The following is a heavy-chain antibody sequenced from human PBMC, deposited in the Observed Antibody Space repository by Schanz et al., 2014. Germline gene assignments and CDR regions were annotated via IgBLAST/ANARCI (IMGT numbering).Heavy chain of an antibody. V-gene: IGHV1-69*08. J-gene: IGHJ6*02. D-gene: IGHD6-13*01. CDR1: GGTFRSYT. Sequence: QVQLVQSGAEVKKPGSSVKVSCKASGGTFRSYTVSWVRQAPGQGLEWMGRITPTLGKVDYAQKFQGRVTITADISTSTAYMELISLTSEDTAVYYCATDHIAAAGSQYFYYYGMGVWGQGTTVTVSS. CDR2: ITPTLGKV. CDR3: ATDHIAAAGSQYFYYYGMGV.